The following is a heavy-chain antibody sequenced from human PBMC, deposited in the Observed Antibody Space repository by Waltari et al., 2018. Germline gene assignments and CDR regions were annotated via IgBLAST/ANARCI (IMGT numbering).Heavy chain of an antibody. CDR3: ARLSTIFGVISHFDN. CDR1: GGSIRSGDLY. J-gene: IGHJ4*02. CDR2: ISYSGNS. V-gene: IGHV4-30-4*08. D-gene: IGHD3-3*01. Sequence: QVQLQESGPGLVKPSQTLSLTCTVFGGSIRSGDLYWGWIRQPPGKGLEWIGCISYSGNSYYNPSLKSRVAMSLDTSKNQFSLKLSSVSAADTAVYYCARLSTIFGVISHFDNWGQGTLVTVSS.